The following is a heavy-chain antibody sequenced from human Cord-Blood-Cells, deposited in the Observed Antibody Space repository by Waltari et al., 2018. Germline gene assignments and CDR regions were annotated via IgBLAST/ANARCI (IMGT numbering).Heavy chain of an antibody. CDR2: IYYSGST. CDR3: VRHRTSLDYYDSSGYWYFDL. D-gene: IGHD3-22*01. CDR1: GGSISSSRYY. J-gene: IGHJ2*01. Sequence: QLQLQESGPGLVKPSETLSLTCTVSGGSISSSRYYWGWIRQPPGKGLEWIGSIYYSGSTYYNPSLKSRVTISVDTSKNQFSLKLSSVTAADTAVYYCVRHRTSLDYYDSSGYWYFDLWGRGTLVTVSS. V-gene: IGHV4-39*01.